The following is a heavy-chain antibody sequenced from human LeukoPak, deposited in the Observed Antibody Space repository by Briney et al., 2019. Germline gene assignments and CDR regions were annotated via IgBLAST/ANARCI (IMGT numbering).Heavy chain of an antibody. CDR3: ARAVCSGGSCYSNNWFDP. Sequence: GESLKISCKGSGYSFTSYWIGWVRQIPGKGLEWMGIIYPGDSDTRYSPSFQGQVTISADKSIRTAYLQWSSLKASDTAMYYCARAVCSGGSCYSNNWFDPWGQGTLVTVSS. CDR2: IYPGDSDT. CDR1: GYSFTSYW. J-gene: IGHJ5*02. V-gene: IGHV5-51*01. D-gene: IGHD2-15*01.